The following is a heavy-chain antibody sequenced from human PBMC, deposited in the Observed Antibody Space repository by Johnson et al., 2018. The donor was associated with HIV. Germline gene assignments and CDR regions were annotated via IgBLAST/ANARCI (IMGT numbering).Heavy chain of an antibody. CDR3: AREVDAFDM. CDR1: GFTFSSYA. V-gene: IGHV3-30-3*01. J-gene: IGHJ3*02. CDR2: ISYDGSNK. Sequence: QEQLVESGGGLTQPGGSLRLSCAASGFTFSSYAMHWVRQAPGKGLEWVAVISYDGSNKYYADSVKGRFTISRDNSKNTLYLQMNSLRAEDTAVYYCAREVDAFDMWGQGTLVTVSS.